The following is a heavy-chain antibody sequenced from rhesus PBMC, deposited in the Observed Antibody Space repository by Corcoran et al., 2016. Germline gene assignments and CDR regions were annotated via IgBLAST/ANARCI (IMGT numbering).Heavy chain of an antibody. J-gene: IGHJ4*01. Sequence: QLQLQESGPGLVKPSETLSLTCAVSGYSISSGYGCSWVRQPPGKGLEWIGYSSYGGHTAYNPSLKSRVTISRDTSKNQFFLKLTSVTAADTAVYYCARDWGEYDYWGQGVSVTVSS. CDR1: GYSISSGYG. D-gene: IGHD2-15*01. CDR3: ARDWGEYDY. CDR2: SSYGGHT. V-gene: IGHV4-122*02.